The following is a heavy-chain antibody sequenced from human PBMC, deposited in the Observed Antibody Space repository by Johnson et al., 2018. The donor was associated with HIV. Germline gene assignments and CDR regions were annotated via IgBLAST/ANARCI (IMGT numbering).Heavy chain of an antibody. CDR1: GFTFSSYW. V-gene: IGHV3-74*01. D-gene: IGHD5-12*01. Sequence: VQLVDSGGGLVKPGGSLRLSCAASGFTFSSYWMHWVRQAPGKGLVWVSRINSDGSSTSYADSVKGRFTISRDNAKNTLYLQMNRLRAEDTAVYYCARDRRLADAFDIWGQGTMSPSLQ. CDR3: ARDRRLADAFDI. J-gene: IGHJ3*02. CDR2: INSDGSST.